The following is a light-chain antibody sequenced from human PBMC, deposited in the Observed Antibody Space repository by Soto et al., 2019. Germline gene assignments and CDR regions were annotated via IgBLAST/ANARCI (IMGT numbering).Light chain of an antibody. Sequence: QSALTQPASVSGSPGQSITISCTGTSSDVGGYNYVSWYQQHPGKAPKLMIYEVNNRPSGVSHRFSGSKSGNTASLTISGLQAEDEADYYCSSYTGSNTLMFGGGTQLTVL. V-gene: IGLV2-14*01. CDR1: SSDVGGYNY. J-gene: IGLJ3*02. CDR2: EVN. CDR3: SSYTGSNTLM.